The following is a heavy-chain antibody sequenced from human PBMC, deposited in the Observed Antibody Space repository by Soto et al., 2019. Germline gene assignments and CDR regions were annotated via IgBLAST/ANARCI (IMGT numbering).Heavy chain of an antibody. CDR3: AKHGYHDYFQY. D-gene: IGHD5-18*01. J-gene: IGHJ1*01. V-gene: IGHV4-61*08. CDR1: GGSVSSGDYY. Sequence: SETLSLTCTVSGGSVSSGDYYWSWIRQPPGKGLEWIGYIYHSGSTNYNPSLKSRATISEDTSKNQVSLKLRSVTAADTAIYYCAKHGYHDYFQYWGQGTLVTVSS. CDR2: IYHSGST.